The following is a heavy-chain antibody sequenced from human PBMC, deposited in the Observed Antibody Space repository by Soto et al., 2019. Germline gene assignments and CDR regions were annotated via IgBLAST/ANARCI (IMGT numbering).Heavy chain of an antibody. CDR3: AKGGRQWLVTSDFNY. D-gene: IGHD6-19*01. CDR1: GFTFSSYG. Sequence: GGSLRLSCAASGFTFSSYGMHWVRQAPGKGLEWVAVISYDGSNKYYADSVKGRFTISRDNAKSTLYLQMDSLRAEDTGVYYCAKGGRQWLVTSDFNYWGQGALVTVSS. V-gene: IGHV3-30*18. J-gene: IGHJ4*02. CDR2: ISYDGSNK.